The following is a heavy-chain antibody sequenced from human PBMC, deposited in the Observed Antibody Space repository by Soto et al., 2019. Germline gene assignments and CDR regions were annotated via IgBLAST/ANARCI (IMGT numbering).Heavy chain of an antibody. CDR1: GYTFTSYY. CDR2: INPSVGST. CDR3: ASTLRVVQTTYGMDV. J-gene: IGHJ6*02. D-gene: IGHD3-3*01. V-gene: IGHV1-46*01. Sequence: ASVKVSCKASGYTFTSYYMHWVRQAPGQGLEWMGMINPSVGSTSYAQKFQGRVTMTADESTSTAYMELSSLRSEDTAVYYCASTLRVVQTTYGMDVWGQGTTVTVSS.